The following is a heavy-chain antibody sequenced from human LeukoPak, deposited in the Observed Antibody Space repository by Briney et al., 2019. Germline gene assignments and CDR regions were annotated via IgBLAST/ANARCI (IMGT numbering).Heavy chain of an antibody. CDR3: ATDWPRGYSYGLGY. Sequence: ASVKVSCKASGYTFTRYGISWVRQAPGEGLEWMGWISTNNGEIRYAQKFQGRVTMTTDTSASTAYMEVRSLRSDDTAVYYCATDWPRGYSYGLGYWGQGTLVTVSS. CDR2: ISTNNGEI. D-gene: IGHD5-18*01. J-gene: IGHJ4*02. CDR1: GYTFTRYG. V-gene: IGHV1-18*01.